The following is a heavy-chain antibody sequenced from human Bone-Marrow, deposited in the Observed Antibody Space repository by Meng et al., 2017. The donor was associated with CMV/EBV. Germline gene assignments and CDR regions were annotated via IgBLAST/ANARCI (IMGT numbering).Heavy chain of an antibody. CDR2: VDNSGNT. D-gene: IGHD6-6*01. J-gene: IGHJ4*02. Sequence: SETLSLTCTVSGGSISSYFWSWIRQPPGKGLEWLGYVDNSGNTNYSPSLKSRVTISLDPSKNQFSLNLTSVTAADTAVYYCTRSPRSSSSPFDYWGQGTLVTVSS. CDR3: TRSPRSSSSPFDY. CDR1: GGSISSYF. V-gene: IGHV4-59*01.